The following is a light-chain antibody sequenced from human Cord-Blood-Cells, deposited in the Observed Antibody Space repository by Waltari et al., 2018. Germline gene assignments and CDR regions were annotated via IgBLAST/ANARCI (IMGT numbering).Light chain of an antibody. V-gene: IGKV3-20*01. Sequence: EIVLTQSPGPLSLSPGARATLSRRASQSVSSSYLAWYQQKPGQAPRLLIYGASSRATGIPDRFSGSGSGTDFTLTISRLEPEDFAVYYCQQYGSSPLFTFGPGTKVDIK. CDR2: GAS. J-gene: IGKJ3*01. CDR1: QSVSSSY. CDR3: QQYGSSPLFT.